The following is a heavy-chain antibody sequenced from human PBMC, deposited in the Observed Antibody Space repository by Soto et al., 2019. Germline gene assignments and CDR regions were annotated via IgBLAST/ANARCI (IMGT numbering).Heavy chain of an antibody. CDR2: ISYDGSNK. D-gene: IGHD3-22*01. V-gene: IGHV3-30-3*01. Sequence: QVQLVESGGGVVQPGRSLRLSCAASGFTFSSYAMHWVRQAPGKGLEWVAVISYDGSNKYYADSVKGRFTISRDNSKNTFYLKMNSRRGEETAVYYWARYYYDSRGYTFDSGARGP. CDR1: GFTFSSYA. CDR3: ARYYYDSRGYTFDS. J-gene: IGHJ4*02.